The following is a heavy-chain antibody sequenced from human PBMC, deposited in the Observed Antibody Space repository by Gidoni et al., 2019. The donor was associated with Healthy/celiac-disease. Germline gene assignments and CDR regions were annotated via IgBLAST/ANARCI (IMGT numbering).Heavy chain of an antibody. CDR3: AADNSGDIAVAGRYYYGMDV. Sequence: QMQLVQSGPEVKKPGTSVKVSCKASGFTFTSSAVQWVRQARGQRLEWIGWIVVGSGNTNYAQKFQERVTITRDMSTSTAYMELSSLRSEDTAVYYCAADNSGDIAVAGRYYYGMDVWGQGTTVTVSS. V-gene: IGHV1-58*01. D-gene: IGHD6-19*01. CDR2: IVVGSGNT. J-gene: IGHJ6*02. CDR1: GFTFTSSA.